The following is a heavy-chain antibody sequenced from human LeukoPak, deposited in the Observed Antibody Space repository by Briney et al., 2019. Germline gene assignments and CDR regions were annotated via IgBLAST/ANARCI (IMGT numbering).Heavy chain of an antibody. J-gene: IGHJ4*02. Sequence: GGSLRLSCVASGFTFSNYWMTWVRRAPGKGLEWVANIRQDGNEKYYVDSVKGRFSISRDNAKNTLDLQMNSLRADDTAVYYCARQTGATTTGGYYFDHWGQGTLVTVSS. V-gene: IGHV3-7*02. CDR1: GFTFSNYW. CDR2: IRQDGNEK. D-gene: IGHD1-26*01. CDR3: ARQTGATTTGGYYFDH.